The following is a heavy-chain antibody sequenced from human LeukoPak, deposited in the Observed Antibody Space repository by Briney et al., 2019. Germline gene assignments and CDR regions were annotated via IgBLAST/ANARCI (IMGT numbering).Heavy chain of an antibody. CDR3: AKDLVSGSEGYYFDY. D-gene: IGHD3-10*01. V-gene: IGHV3-23*01. J-gene: IGHJ4*02. CDR1: GFTFSSYA. Sequence: GGSLRLSCAASGFTFSSYAMSWVRQAPGKGLEWVSAISGSGGSTYYADSVKGRFTISRDNSKNTLYLQMNSLRAEDTAVYYCAKDLVSGSEGYYFDYWGQGILVTVSS. CDR2: ISGSGGST.